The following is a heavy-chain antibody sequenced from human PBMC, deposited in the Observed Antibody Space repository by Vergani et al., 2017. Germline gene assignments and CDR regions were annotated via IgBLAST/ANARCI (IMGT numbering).Heavy chain of an antibody. D-gene: IGHD2-2*01. J-gene: IGHJ6*03. CDR2: IIPILGIA. CDR3: ARDRIVVVPAASYYYYYMDV. CDR1: GGTFSSYA. Sequence: QVRLVQSGAEVKKPGSSVKVSCKASGGTFSSYAISWVRQAPGQGLEWMGRIIPILGIANYAQKFQGRVTITADKSTSTAYMELSSLRSEDTAVYYCARDRIVVVPAASYYYYYMDVWGKGTTVTVSS. V-gene: IGHV1-69*04.